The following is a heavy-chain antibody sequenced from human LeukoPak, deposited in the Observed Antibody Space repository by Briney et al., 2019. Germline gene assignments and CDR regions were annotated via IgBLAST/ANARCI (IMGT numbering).Heavy chain of an antibody. J-gene: IGHJ4*02. CDR1: GGSISSYY. CDR2: IYYSGST. CDR3: ARHQGGSSWYYFDY. D-gene: IGHD6-13*01. Sequence: PSETLSLTCTVSGGSISSYYWSWIRQPPGKGLEWIGYIYYSGSTNYNPSLKSRVTISVDTSKNQFSLQLSSVTAADTAVYYCARHQGGSSWYYFDYGGQGTLVTVPS. V-gene: IGHV4-59*08.